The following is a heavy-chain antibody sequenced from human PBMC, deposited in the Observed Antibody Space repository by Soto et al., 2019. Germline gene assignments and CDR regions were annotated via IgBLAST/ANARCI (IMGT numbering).Heavy chain of an antibody. V-gene: IGHV3-23*01. D-gene: IGHD6-13*01. CDR3: AKVGLFRNGYMGVVRGDS. CDR1: GFTFSSYA. CDR2: ITDGGGST. Sequence: EVQLLESGGGLVQPGGSLRLSCAASGFTFSSYAMSWVRQAPGKGLEWVSGITDGGGSTFYADSLQGRFTISRDNSKNTLYLQMSSLTAEDTAIYYCAKVGLFRNGYMGVVRGDSWGQGTLVTVSA. J-gene: IGHJ4*02.